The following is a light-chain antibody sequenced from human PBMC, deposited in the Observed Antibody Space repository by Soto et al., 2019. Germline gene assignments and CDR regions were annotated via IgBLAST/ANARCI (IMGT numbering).Light chain of an antibody. Sequence: HSALTQPASVSGSPGQSITISCTGTSSDVGGYNYISWYQQHPGKAPKFIIYDVRNRPSGVSNRFSGSRSGNTASLTISGLQAEDEADYYCSSYTSSSTVIFGGGTKVTVL. CDR1: SSDVGGYNY. V-gene: IGLV2-14*01. J-gene: IGLJ2*01. CDR2: DVR. CDR3: SSYTSSSTVI.